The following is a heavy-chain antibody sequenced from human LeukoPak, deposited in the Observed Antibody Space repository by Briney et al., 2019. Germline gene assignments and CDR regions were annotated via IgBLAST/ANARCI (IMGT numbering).Heavy chain of an antibody. V-gene: IGHV1-3*04. D-gene: IGHD6-19*01. CDR1: GYTFTTYA. CDR3: ARDGGGWRFDF. CDR2: ISIGNGNS. J-gene: IGHJ4*02. Sequence: ASVKVSCKASGYTFTTYAMHWVRQAPGQRLEYMGWISIGNGNSKYSQKFQGRVTFTRDTSASTAYMELSSLRSGDTAVYFCARDGGGWRFDFWGQGTLVTVSS.